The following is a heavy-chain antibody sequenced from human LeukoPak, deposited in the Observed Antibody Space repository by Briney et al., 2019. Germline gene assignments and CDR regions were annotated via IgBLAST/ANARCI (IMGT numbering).Heavy chain of an antibody. CDR3: ARGRYNDYGFDY. D-gene: IGHD4-17*01. J-gene: IGHJ4*02. CDR1: GGSISSYY. CDR2: LYYSGST. Sequence: SETLSLTCSVSGGSISSYYWSWIRQPPGKELEWIGYLYYSGSTNYNPSFKSRVTMSVDTSKNQFSLKLNSMAAADTAVYFCARGRYNDYGFDYWGQGTLVTVSS. V-gene: IGHV4-59*01.